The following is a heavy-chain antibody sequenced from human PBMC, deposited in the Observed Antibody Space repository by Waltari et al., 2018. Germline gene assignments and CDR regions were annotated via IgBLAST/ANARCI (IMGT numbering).Heavy chain of an antibody. J-gene: IGHJ4*02. V-gene: IGHV4-39*07. CDR1: GGSISSSSYY. Sequence: QLQLQESGPGLVKPSETLSLTCTVSGGSISSSSYYWGWISQPTGKGLEWIGSIYYSGSTVNNPALKSRVTISVDTSKNQFSLKLSSVTAADTAVYYCARQYSSLVLRVGYYFDYWGQGTLVTVSS. CDR3: ARQYSSLVLRVGYYFDY. D-gene: IGHD6-19*01. CDR2: IYYSGST.